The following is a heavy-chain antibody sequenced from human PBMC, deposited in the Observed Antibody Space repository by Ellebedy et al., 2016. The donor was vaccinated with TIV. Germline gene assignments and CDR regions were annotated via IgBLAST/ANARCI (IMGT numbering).Heavy chain of an antibody. D-gene: IGHD5-12*01. V-gene: IGHV3-74*03. CDR3: ARILGGSGSRSEAIDY. Sequence: GESLKISCEVSGFTFSAYWMHWVRQAPGQGLVWVSRITTHDEKYADSVKGRFTVSRDNAKNTVYLQMNSLRAEDTAVYYCARILGGSGSRSEAIDYWGQGSLVIVSS. CDR1: GFTFSAYW. CDR2: ITTHDE. J-gene: IGHJ4*02.